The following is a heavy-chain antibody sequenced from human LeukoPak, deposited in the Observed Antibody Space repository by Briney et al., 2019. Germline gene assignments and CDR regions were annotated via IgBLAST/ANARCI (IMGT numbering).Heavy chain of an antibody. CDR2: INHSGST. D-gene: IGHD3-10*01. V-gene: IGHV4-34*01. CDR1: GGSFSGYY. J-gene: IGHJ5*01. Sequence: ASETLSLTCAVYGGSFSGYYWSWIRQPPGKGLEWIGEINHSGSTNYNPSLKSRVTISVDTSKNQFSLKLSSVTAADTAVYYCARSSTRRGGAGSYERRRKWFDSWGQGTLVTVSS. CDR3: ARSSTRRGGAGSYERRRKWFDS.